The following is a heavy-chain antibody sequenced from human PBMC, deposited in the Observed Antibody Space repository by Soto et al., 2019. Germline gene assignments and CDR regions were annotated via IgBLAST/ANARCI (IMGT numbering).Heavy chain of an antibody. CDR2: IHYSGST. CDR1: GGSINSYY. CDR3: ARERREYCSITSCRYYYYYYGMDV. Sequence: SETLSLTCTVSGGSINSYYWHWIRQTPGKGLEWIGWIHYSGSTIYSPSLKSRVTISVDTSKNQFSLKLSSVTAADTAVYDCARERREYCSITSCRYYYYYYGMDVWGQGTTVTVSS. D-gene: IGHD2-2*01. V-gene: IGHV4-59*12. J-gene: IGHJ6*02.